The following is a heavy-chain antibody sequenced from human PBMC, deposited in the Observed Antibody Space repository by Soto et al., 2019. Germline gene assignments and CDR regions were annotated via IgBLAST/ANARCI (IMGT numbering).Heavy chain of an antibody. D-gene: IGHD3-22*01. CDR2: IGTAGDT. V-gene: IGHV3-13*04. J-gene: IGHJ4*02. CDR1: GFTFSSYD. Sequence: GGSLRLSCSASGFTFSSYDMHWVRQGPGKGLEWVSAIGTAGDTNYAVTVKGQFTISRENAKNSLYLQMNSLRAGDTAIYFCARAIGPTLFDYWGQGTLVTVSS. CDR3: ARAIGPTLFDY.